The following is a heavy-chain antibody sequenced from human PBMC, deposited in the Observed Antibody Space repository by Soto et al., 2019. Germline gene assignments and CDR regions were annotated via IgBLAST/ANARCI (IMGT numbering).Heavy chain of an antibody. V-gene: IGHV3-23*01. J-gene: IGHJ6*02. CDR3: AEQRPGHDFLFGLDV. CDR1: GFTFSTYA. CDR2: LSGNGINI. Sequence: EVQLLESGGGLVQPGESLRLSCAASGFTFSTYAMSWVRQAPGKGLEWVSTLSGNGINIYYAHSVKGRFTVSRDNSKNTLYLQMNSLRAEDTASYYCAEQRPGHDFLFGLDVWGQGTAVTVSS. D-gene: IGHD3-3*01.